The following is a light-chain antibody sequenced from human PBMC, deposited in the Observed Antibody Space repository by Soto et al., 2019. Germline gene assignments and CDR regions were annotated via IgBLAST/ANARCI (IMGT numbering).Light chain of an antibody. CDR2: GAS. J-gene: IGKJ1*01. Sequence: EIVLTQSPGTLSLSPGDRATLSCRASQSVSSSYLAWYQQTPGQAPGLLIYGASSRATGIPDRFSGSGSGTDFTLTISRLEPEDFAVYYCQQYGRSPWTFGQGTKVEVK. CDR3: QQYGRSPWT. CDR1: QSVSSSY. V-gene: IGKV3-20*01.